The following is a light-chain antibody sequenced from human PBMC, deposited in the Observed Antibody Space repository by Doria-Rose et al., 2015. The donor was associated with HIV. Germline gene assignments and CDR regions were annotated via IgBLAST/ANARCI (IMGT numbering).Light chain of an antibody. V-gene: IGLV3-10*01. CDR2: EDN. CDR3: YSTDTSGDLRV. J-gene: IGLJ1*01. Sequence: SYELIQPPSVSVSPGQTATITCSGDALSRKYAYWYQQKSGQAPVLVIYEDNKRPSGIPERFSGSSSGTMATLTISGAQVEDEADYYCYSTDTSGDLRVFGPGAKVTVL. CDR1: ALSRKY.